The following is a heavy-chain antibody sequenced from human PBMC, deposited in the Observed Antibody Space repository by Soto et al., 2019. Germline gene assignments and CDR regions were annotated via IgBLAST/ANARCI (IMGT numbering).Heavy chain of an antibody. V-gene: IGHV1-18*04. D-gene: IGHD6-13*01. J-gene: IGHJ5*02. CDR2: ISAYNGNT. CDR3: ARVGYSSSWYWFDP. CDR1: GYTFTSYG. Sequence: ASVKASCKASGYTFTSYGISWVRQAPGQGLEWMGWISAYNGNTNYAQKLQGRVTMTTDTSTSTAYMELRSLRSDDTAVYYCARVGYSSSWYWFDPWGQGTLVTVSS.